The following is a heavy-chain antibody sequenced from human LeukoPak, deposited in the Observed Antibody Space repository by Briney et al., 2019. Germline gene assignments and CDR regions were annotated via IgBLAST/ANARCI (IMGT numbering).Heavy chain of an antibody. CDR2: IRYDGSNK. CDR3: AKSRLSSRVISDFDY. J-gene: IGHJ4*02. V-gene: IGHV3-30*02. CDR1: GFAFSSYG. Sequence: GGSLRLSCAASGFAFSSYGMHWVRQAPGKGLEWVAFIRYDGSNKYYADSVKGRFTISRDNSKNTLYLQMNSLRAEDTAVYYCAKSRLSSRVISDFDYWGQGTLVTVSS. D-gene: IGHD6-13*01.